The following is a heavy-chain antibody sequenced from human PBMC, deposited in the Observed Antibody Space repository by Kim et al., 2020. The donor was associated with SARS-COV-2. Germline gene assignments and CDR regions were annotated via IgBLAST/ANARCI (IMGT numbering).Heavy chain of an antibody. CDR1: GFTFGNFA. J-gene: IGHJ4*01. V-gene: IGHV3-49*04. D-gene: IGHD2-15*01. Sequence: GGSLRLSCTPSGFTFGNFALNWVRQAPGKGLEWVAFIKSQANGGKKQYAASGKDSFSSARDDTKNIAHLQMNSLKIEDTAVYYCTRDPFTGRGCYGYADYLGHGAMVIVSS. CDR3: TRDPFTGRGCYGYADY. CDR2: IKSQANGGKK.